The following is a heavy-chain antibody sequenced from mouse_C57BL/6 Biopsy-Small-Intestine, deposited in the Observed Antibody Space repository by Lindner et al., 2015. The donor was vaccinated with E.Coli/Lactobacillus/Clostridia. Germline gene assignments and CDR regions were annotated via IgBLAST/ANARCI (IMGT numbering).Heavy chain of an antibody. CDR2: ISSVSNTI. Sequence: VQLQESWGGLVKPGGSLNLSCAASGFTFSDYGMHWVRQAPEKGLEWIAHISSVSNTINYADTVKGRFTISRDNARNTLFLQTTSLRSEDTAMYFCARGNYGGDYFDYWGQGTSLTVSS. CDR1: GFTFSDYG. CDR3: ARGNYGGDYFDY. V-gene: IGHV5-17*01. D-gene: IGHD2-1*01. J-gene: IGHJ2*03.